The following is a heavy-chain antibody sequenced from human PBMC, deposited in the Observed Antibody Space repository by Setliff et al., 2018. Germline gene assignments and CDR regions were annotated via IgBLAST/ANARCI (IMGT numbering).Heavy chain of an antibody. V-gene: IGHV1-18*04. D-gene: IGHD2-8*02. J-gene: IGHJ4*02. Sequence: GASVKVSCKTSGYSFISYYMYWVRQAPGQGLEWMGWISPYTGNTYYAHKLQGRVILTTDTSTATAYMELRSLRSDDTAIYYCSRLVRYCTATTCQTLSGDERWGQGTLVTVSS. CDR2: ISPYTGNT. CDR1: GYSFISYY. CDR3: SRLVRYCTATTCQTLSGDER.